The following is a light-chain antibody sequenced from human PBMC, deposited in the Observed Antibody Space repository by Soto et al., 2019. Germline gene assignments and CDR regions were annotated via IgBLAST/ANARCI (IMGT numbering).Light chain of an antibody. V-gene: IGLV4-69*01. CDR2: LNSDGSH. CDR1: SGHSNYA. CDR3: RYWGRGVPV. Sequence: QPVLTQSPSASASLGASVKLTCTLSSGHSNYAIAWHQQQPEKSPRFLMKLNSDGSHNKGDGIPDRFSGSSSGAERYLTISSLQSEDEADYCCRYWGRGVPVFGGGSKHTVL. J-gene: IGLJ3*02.